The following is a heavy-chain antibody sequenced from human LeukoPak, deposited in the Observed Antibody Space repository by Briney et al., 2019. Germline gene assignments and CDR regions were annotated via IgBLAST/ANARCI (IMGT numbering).Heavy chain of an antibody. CDR3: VRAGTTFED. Sequence: GGSLRLSCAASGFTFSTYGIHWVRQAPGKGLEWVAFIRYDGSNKYYADSVKGRFTISKDNSKNTLFLQMNSLRPEDTAVYYCVRAGTTFEDWGQGTLVTVSS. CDR1: GFTFSTYG. CDR2: IRYDGSNK. V-gene: IGHV3-30*02. D-gene: IGHD2/OR15-2a*01. J-gene: IGHJ4*02.